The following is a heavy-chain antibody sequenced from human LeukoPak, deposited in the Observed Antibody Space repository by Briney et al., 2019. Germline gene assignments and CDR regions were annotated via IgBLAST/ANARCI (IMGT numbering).Heavy chain of an antibody. Sequence: ASVKVSCKASGYTFTSYGISWVRQAPGQGLEWMGWISAYNGNTNYAQKLQGRVTMTTDTSTSIAYMELSSLRSEDTAVYYCARYTIFGAMDVWGKGTTVTVSS. V-gene: IGHV1-18*01. CDR3: ARYTIFGAMDV. D-gene: IGHD3-3*01. J-gene: IGHJ6*04. CDR1: GYTFTSYG. CDR2: ISAYNGNT.